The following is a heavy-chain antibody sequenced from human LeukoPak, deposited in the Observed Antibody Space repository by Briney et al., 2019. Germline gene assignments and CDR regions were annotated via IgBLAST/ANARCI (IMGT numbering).Heavy chain of an antibody. CDR1: DDSISTFY. D-gene: IGHD3-3*01. V-gene: IGHV4-59*08. CDR2: IYYSGST. CDR3: ARHSKSQYYDFWSGYNNWFDP. Sequence: KTSETLSLTCTVSDDSISTFYWSWIRQPPGKGLEWIGYIYYSGSTNYNPSLKSRVTISVDTSKNQFSLKLSSVTAADTAVYYCARHSKSQYYDFWSGYNNWFDPWGQGTLVTVSS. J-gene: IGHJ5*02.